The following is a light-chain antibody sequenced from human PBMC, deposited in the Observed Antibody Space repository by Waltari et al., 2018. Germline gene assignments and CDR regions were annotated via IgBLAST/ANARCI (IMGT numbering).Light chain of an antibody. CDR3: QVWDDSSNHWV. J-gene: IGLJ3*02. Sequence: SYVLTQPPSVSVAPGQTATITCGGDNIETKHVHWYQLKPGQAPLLVVYDDYVRPSWIPDRFPGTTSGNTATLTISRVEAGGEADYYCQVWDDSSNHWVFGGGTKLTVL. CDR1: NIETKH. V-gene: IGLV3-21*02. CDR2: DDY.